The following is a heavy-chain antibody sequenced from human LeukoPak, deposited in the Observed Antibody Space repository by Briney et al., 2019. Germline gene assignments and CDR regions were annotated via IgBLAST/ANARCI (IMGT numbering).Heavy chain of an antibody. CDR3: AKEIGYSYSLFDY. J-gene: IGHJ4*02. CDR1: GFTFSSYA. D-gene: IGHD5-18*01. Sequence: GGSLRLSCAASGFTFSSYAMSWVRQAPGKGLEWVSAISGSGGSTYHADSVKGRFTVSSKNSKNPLYLQMNGLGAEDTAVYYWAKEIGYSYSLFDYWGQGTLVTVSS. CDR2: ISGSGGST. V-gene: IGHV3-23*01.